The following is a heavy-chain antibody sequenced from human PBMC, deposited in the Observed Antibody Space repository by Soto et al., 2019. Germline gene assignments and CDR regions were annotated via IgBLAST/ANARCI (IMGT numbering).Heavy chain of an antibody. CDR2: IYYSGST. CDR1: GGSISSGGYY. CDR3: ARDRVVVVPAAPTYYYGMDV. Sequence: QVQLQESGPGLVKPSQTLSLTCTVSGGSISSGGYYWSWIRQHPGKGLEWIGYIYYSGSTYYNPSLKVRVTISVDTSKNQCSLKLSSVTAADTAVYYCARDRVVVVPAAPTYYYGMDVWGQGTTVTVSS. V-gene: IGHV4-31*03. D-gene: IGHD2-2*01. J-gene: IGHJ6*02.